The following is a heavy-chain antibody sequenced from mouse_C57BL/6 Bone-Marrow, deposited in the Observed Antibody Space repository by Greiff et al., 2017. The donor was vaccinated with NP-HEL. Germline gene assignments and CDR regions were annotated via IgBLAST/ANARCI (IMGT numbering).Heavy chain of an antibody. V-gene: IGHV5-15*01. CDR1: GFTFSDYG. Sequence: EVQVVESGGGLVQPGGSLKLSCAASGFTFSDYGMAWVRQAPRKGPEWVAFISNLAYSIYYADTVTGRFTISRENAKNTLYLEMSSLRSEDTAMYYCARHYDGYYWYFDVWGTGTTVTVSS. CDR3: ARHYDGYYWYFDV. J-gene: IGHJ1*03. CDR2: ISNLAYSI. D-gene: IGHD2-3*01.